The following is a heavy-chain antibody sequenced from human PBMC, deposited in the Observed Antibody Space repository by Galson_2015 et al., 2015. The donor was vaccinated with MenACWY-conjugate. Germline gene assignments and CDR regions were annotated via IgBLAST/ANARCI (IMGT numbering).Heavy chain of an antibody. CDR1: EYTFTSDD. V-gene: IGHV3-23*01. J-gene: IGHJ6*02. CDR2: ISGGGT. CDR3: AKRGDVIKVAGYGYGMDV. Sequence: SLRLSCAASEYTFTSDDMNWFRQAPGKGLEWVSAISGGGTYYADSVKVRFSISRANSKSTLNLQMNSMRVEDTDVYYCAKRGDVIKVAGYGYGMDVWGQGTPVTVSS. D-gene: IGHD6-19*01.